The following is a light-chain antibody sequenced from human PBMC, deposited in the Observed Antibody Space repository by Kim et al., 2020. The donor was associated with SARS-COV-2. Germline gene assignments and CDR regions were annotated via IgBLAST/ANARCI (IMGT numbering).Light chain of an antibody. J-gene: IGLJ1*01. Sequence: GQSITISCTGTSSDVGDYNSVSWYQQHPGKAPILMIYYVSRRPSGVSDRFSGSKSGNTASLTISGLQAEDETDYYCSSYTSSNTYVFGTGTKVTVL. CDR1: SSDVGDYNS. V-gene: IGLV2-14*04. CDR3: SSYTSSNTYV. CDR2: YVS.